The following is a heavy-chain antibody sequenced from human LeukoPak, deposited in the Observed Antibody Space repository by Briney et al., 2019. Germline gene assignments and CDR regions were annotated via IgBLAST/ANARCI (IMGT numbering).Heavy chain of an antibody. CDR3: ARGGAAPDY. CDR1: GFTFSSYW. CDR2: IKQDGSEK. J-gene: IGHJ4*02. D-gene: IGHD1-26*01. V-gene: IGHV3-7*01. Sequence: GGSLRLSCAASGFTFSSYWMSWVRQAPGKGLEWVANIKQDGSEKYYGDSVKGRFTVSRDNAKNSLYLQMSSLRAEDTAVYYCARGGAAPDYWGQGTLVTVSP.